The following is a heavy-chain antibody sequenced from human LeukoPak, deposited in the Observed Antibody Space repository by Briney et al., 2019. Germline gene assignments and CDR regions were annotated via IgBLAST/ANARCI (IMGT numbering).Heavy chain of an antibody. CDR3: ARAGYCSSTSCPPVDY. J-gene: IGHJ4*02. Sequence: PGGSLRLSCAASGFTFSSYSMNWVRQAPGKGLEWVSSISSSSSYIYYADSVKGRFTISRDNAKNSLYLQMNSLRAEDTAVYYCARAGYCSSTSCPPVDYWGQGTLVTVSS. D-gene: IGHD2-2*01. CDR2: ISSSSSYI. V-gene: IGHV3-21*01. CDR1: GFTFSSYS.